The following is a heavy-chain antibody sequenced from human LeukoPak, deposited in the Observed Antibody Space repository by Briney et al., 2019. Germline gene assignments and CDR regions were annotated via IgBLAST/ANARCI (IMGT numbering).Heavy chain of an antibody. J-gene: IGHJ4*02. CDR1: GYTFTTYD. D-gene: IGHD3-10*01. CDR3: ARGIRGGSGSYYYFDY. V-gene: IGHV1-8*01. Sequence: ASVKVSCKASGYTFTTYDINWVRQATGQGLEWMAWMNPNSGNTGYAQKFQGRVTMTRNTSISTAYMELSSLRSEDTAVYYCARGIRGGSGSYYYFDYWGQGTLVTVSS. CDR2: MNPNSGNT.